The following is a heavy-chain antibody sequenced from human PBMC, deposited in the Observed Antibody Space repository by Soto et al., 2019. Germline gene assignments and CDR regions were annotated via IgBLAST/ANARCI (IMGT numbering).Heavy chain of an antibody. CDR3: ARVLSSDILTGYPQYFDY. V-gene: IGHV3-30-3*01. D-gene: IGHD3-9*01. Sequence: PGGSLRLSCAASGSTFSSYAMHWVRQAPGKGLEWVAVISYDGSNKYYADSVKGRFTISRDNSKNTLYLQMNSLRAEDTAVYYCARVLSSDILTGYPQYFDYWGQGTLVTVSS. J-gene: IGHJ4*02. CDR1: GSTFSSYA. CDR2: ISYDGSNK.